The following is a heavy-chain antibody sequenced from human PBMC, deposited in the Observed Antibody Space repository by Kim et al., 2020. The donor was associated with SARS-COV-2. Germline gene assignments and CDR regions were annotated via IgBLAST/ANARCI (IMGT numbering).Heavy chain of an antibody. CDR2: ISAYNGNT. CDR3: ARVPIQGLRYYYYGMDV. V-gene: IGHV1-18*01. CDR1: GYTFTSYG. J-gene: IGHJ6*02. D-gene: IGHD4-17*01. Sequence: ASVKVSCKASGYTFTSYGISWVRQAPGQGLEWMGWISAYNGNTNYAQKLQGRVTMTTDTSTSTAYMELRSLRSDDTAVYYCARVPIQGLRYYYYGMDVWGQGTTVTVSS.